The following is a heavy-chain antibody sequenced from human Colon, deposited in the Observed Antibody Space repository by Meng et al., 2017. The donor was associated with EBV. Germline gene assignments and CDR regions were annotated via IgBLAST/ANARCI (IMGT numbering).Heavy chain of an antibody. J-gene: IGHJ4*02. V-gene: IGHV4-4*02. D-gene: IGHD2-21*02. Sequence: QGRLQGSGPGLVKPSGSLSLTCAVSGGSLSSRNWWSWVRQPPGKGLEWIGEIYHSGSTNYNPSLKSRVTISVDESKNQFSLRLSSVTAADTAVYYCARAGAYCGGDCYHPRWGQGTLVTVSS. CDR2: IYHSGST. CDR3: ARAGAYCGGDCYHPR. CDR1: GGSLSSRNW.